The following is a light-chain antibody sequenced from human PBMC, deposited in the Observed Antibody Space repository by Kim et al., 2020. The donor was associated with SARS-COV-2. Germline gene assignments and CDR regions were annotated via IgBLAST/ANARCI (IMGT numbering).Light chain of an antibody. CDR3: QAWDSSTGVV. CDR1: KLGDRY. Sequence: VSTRQKASITGSGDKLGDRYACWYQQKQGQSPVLVIDQDSRRPSGIPERFSGSNSGNTATLTISGTQAMDEDDYYCQAWDSSTGVVFGGGTKLTVL. CDR2: QDS. J-gene: IGLJ2*01. V-gene: IGLV3-1*01.